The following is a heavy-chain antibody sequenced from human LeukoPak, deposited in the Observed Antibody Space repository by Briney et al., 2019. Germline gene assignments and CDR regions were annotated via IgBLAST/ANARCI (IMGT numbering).Heavy chain of an antibody. D-gene: IGHD3-10*01. J-gene: IGHJ3*02. CDR3: ARGAEKILSFGEYPSDAFDI. CDR2: ISFDGRKK. V-gene: IGHV3-30*03. CDR1: GFNFNNYV. Sequence: GGSLRLSCAASGFNFNNYVMHWVRQAPGKGLEWVSEISFDGRKKTYVDSVKGRFTISRDSPKNTVYLQMDSLRAEDTAVYYCARGAEKILSFGEYPSDAFDIWGQGTMVSVTS.